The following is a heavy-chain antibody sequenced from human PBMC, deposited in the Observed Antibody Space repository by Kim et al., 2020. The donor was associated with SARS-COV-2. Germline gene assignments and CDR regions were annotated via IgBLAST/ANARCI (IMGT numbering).Heavy chain of an antibody. CDR3: ASSGSYAGWFDP. CDR2: IYHSGST. D-gene: IGHD1-26*01. Sequence: SETLSLTCTVSGYSISSGYYWGWIRQPPGKGLEWIGGIYHSGSTYYNPSLKSRVTISVDTSKNQFSLKLSSVTAADKAVYYCASSGSYAGWFDPWGQGTLVTVSS. V-gene: IGHV4-38-2*02. J-gene: IGHJ5*02. CDR1: GYSISSGYY.